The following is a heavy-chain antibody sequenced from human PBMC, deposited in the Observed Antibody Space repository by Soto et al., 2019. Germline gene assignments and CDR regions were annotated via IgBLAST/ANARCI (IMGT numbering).Heavy chain of an antibody. CDR3: ARDSRGTYYDFWSFPGPYYYYGTDV. CDR1: GYTFTSYG. V-gene: IGHV1-18*01. D-gene: IGHD3-3*01. J-gene: IGHJ6*02. CDR2: ISAYNGNT. Sequence: QVQLVQSGAEVKKPGASVKVSCKASGYTFTSYGISWVRQAPGQGLEWMGWISAYNGNTNYAQKLQGRVTMTTDTSTSTAYMELRSLRSDDTAVYYCARDSRGTYYDFWSFPGPYYYYGTDVWGQGTTVTVSS.